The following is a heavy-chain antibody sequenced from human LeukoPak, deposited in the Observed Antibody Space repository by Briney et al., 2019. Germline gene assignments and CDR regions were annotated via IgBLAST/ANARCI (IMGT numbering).Heavy chain of an antibody. V-gene: IGHV4-39*01. CDR1: GGSISSSSYY. J-gene: IGHJ4*02. Sequence: SETLSLTCTVSGGSISSSSYYWGWIRQPPGKGLEWIGSIYYSGSTYYNPSLKSRVTISVDTSKNQFSLKLSSVTAADTAVYYCARHLHYYDSSGSPFDYWGQGTLVTVSS. CDR3: ARHLHYYDSSGSPFDY. D-gene: IGHD3-22*01. CDR2: IYYSGST.